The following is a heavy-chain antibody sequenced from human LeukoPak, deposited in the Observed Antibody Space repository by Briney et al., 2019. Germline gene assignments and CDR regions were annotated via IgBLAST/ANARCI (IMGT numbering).Heavy chain of an antibody. CDR3: ARVDFWSGYSPFDY. CDR2: IYYSGGT. Sequence: SETLSLTCTVSGGSISSGDYYWSWIRQPPGKGLEWIGYIYYSGGTYYNPSLKSRVTISVDTSKNQFSLKLSSVTAADTAVYYCARVDFWSGYSPFDYWGQGTLVTVSS. CDR1: GGSISSGDYY. J-gene: IGHJ4*02. D-gene: IGHD3-3*01. V-gene: IGHV4-30-4*08.